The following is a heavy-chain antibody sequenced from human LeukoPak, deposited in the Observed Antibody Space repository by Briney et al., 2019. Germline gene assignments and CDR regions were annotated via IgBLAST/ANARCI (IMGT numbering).Heavy chain of an antibody. D-gene: IGHD1-14*01. CDR1: GFTFSSYS. CDR2: ISSGSGNI. CDR3: ARDRNDY. V-gene: IGHV3-48*01. J-gene: IGHJ4*02. Sequence: GGSLRLSCAASGFTFSSYSMNWVLQAPGKGLEWVSYISSGSGNIYYADSVKGRFTISRDNAKNSLYLQMNSLRAEDTALYYCARDRNDYWGQGTLVTVSS.